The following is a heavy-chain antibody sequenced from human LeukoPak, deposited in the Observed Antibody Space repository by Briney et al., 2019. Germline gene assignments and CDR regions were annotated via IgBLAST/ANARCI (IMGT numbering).Heavy chain of an antibody. Sequence: PSETLSLTCTVSGDSVSSGAYYWSWIRQFPGKGLEWIGYIDHSGFTHYNPSLKGRVVISVDTSKNQFSLKLSSVTAADTAVYYCASTDYGGNSNLGTDANFDYWGQGTLVTVSS. V-gene: IGHV4-31*03. CDR1: GDSVSSGAYY. J-gene: IGHJ4*02. CDR2: IDHSGFT. D-gene: IGHD4-23*01. CDR3: ASTDYGGNSNLGTDANFDY.